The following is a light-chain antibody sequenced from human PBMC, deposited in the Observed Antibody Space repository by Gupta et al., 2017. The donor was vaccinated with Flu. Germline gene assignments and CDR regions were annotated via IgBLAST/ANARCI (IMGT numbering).Light chain of an antibody. V-gene: IGKV3-15*01. CDR3: QQYNNWAPGGT. Sequence: VMTHTPATLSMSPGERATLSCRASQSVSRNLACSKQKPGQSPRLLIYGASTRVTGIPARFSGREGGTEFTLTISSLQSEDFAVYYCQQYNNWAPGGTFGQGTKVEIK. CDR2: GAS. CDR1: QSVSRN. J-gene: IGKJ1*01.